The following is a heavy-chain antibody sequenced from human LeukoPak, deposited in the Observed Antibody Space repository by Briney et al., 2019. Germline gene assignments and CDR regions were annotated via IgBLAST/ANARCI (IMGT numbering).Heavy chain of an antibody. V-gene: IGHV3-30-3*02. D-gene: IGHD3-3*01. CDR2: ISYDGNNK. CDR1: GFTFSSYA. CDR3: AKTIGGYFDY. Sequence: PGGSLRLSCAASGFTFSSYAMHWVRQAPAKGLEWVALISYDGNNKYYADSVKGRFTISRDNSKNTLYLQMNSLRTEDTAVYYCAKTIGGYFDYWGQGTLVTVSS. J-gene: IGHJ4*02.